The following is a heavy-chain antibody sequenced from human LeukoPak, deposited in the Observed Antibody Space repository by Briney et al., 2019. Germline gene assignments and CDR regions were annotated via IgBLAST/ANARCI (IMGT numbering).Heavy chain of an antibody. CDR1: GFTFSSYW. J-gene: IGHJ5*02. D-gene: IGHD2-21*02. CDR3: ARGDGYGALGFDP. Sequence: PGGSLRLSCAASGFTFSSYWMSWVRQAPGKGLEWVANIKQDGSEKYYVDSVKGRSTISRDNAKNSLYLQMNSLRAEDTAVYYCARGDGYGALGFDPWGQGTLVTVSS. CDR2: IKQDGSEK. V-gene: IGHV3-7*01.